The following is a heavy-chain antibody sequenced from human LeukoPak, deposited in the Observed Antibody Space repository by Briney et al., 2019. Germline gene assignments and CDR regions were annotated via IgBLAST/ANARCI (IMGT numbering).Heavy chain of an antibody. CDR3: ARGGYNDSSGYFTSPDY. Sequence: GRSLRLSCAASGFTFSSYSIHWVPQAPGKGLEWVAVISYDGSNKYYADSVKGRFTISRDNSKNTLYLQMNSLRAEYTAVYYCARGGYNDSSGYFTSPDYWGQGTLVTVSS. V-gene: IGHV3-30*04. D-gene: IGHD3-22*01. J-gene: IGHJ4*02. CDR1: GFTFSSYS. CDR2: ISYDGSNK.